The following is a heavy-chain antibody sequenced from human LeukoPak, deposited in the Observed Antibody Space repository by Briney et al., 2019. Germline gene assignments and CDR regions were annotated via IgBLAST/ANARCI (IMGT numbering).Heavy chain of an antibody. J-gene: IGHJ4*02. V-gene: IGHV1-18*01. CDR3: ARDYYGSGSYDY. CDR1: GYTFSSYG. CDR2: ISTYNGKT. Sequence: ASVKVSCKASGYTFSSYGITWVRQTPGQGLEWMGWISTYNGKTSNAQNLQGRVTMTTDTSTSTAYMEVRSLRSDDTAVYYRARDYYGSGSYDYWGQGTLVTVSS. D-gene: IGHD3-10*01.